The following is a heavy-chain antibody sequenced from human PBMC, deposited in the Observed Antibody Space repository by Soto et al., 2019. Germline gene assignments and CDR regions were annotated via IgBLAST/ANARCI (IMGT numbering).Heavy chain of an antibody. CDR2: ISSSSYI. D-gene: IGHD6-13*01. Sequence: PGGSLRLSCAASGFTFSSYSMNWVRQAPGKGLEWVSSISSSSYIYYADSVKGRFTISRDNAKNSLYLQMNSLRAEDTAVYYCARMDNVAAALFYWGQGTLVTVSS. J-gene: IGHJ4*02. CDR3: ARMDNVAAALFY. V-gene: IGHV3-21*01. CDR1: GFTFSSYS.